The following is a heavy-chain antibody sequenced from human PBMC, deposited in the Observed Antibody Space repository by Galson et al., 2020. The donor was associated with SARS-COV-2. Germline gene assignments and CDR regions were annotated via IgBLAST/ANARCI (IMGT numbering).Heavy chain of an antibody. CDR1: GFAFGSYA. CDR3: AKDSGRSGGYFDY. CDR2: VSSSGDIA. D-gene: IGHD6-19*01. J-gene: IGHJ4*02. Sequence: GESLKISCAASGFAFGSYAMGWVRQAPGKGLEWFSTVSSSGDIAFYPDSVRGRLTGSRDNSNNTLYLQMNSLRVEDTAIYYCAKDSGRSGGYFDYWGQGTLVTVSS. V-gene: IGHV3-23*01.